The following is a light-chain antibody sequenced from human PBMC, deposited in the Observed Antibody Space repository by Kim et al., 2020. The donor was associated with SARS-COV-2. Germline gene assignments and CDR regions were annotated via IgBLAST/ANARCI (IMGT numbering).Light chain of an antibody. Sequence: SPGETVTLACTASQCVYDGLAWYQQKRGQPPRLLVYGASTGASGIPARFSGSGSGTEFTLTIGGLQSEDFTFYFCQQYNRWPLTFGGGTKVDIK. CDR1: QCVYDG. CDR2: GAS. CDR3: QQYNRWPLT. J-gene: IGKJ4*01. V-gene: IGKV3-15*01.